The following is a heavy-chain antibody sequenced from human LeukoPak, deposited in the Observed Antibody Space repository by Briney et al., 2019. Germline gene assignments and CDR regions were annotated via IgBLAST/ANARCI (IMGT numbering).Heavy chain of an antibody. CDR1: GFTVSDNY. CDR3: ARDAPQVAAAGVLAS. V-gene: IGHV3-53*01. D-gene: IGHD6-13*01. Sequence: GGSLRLSCAASGFTVSDNYMSWVRQAPGKGLEWVSVMYSGGDTYYANSVKGRFTFSRDISKNTLYLQMNGLRTEDTAMYYCARDAPQVAAAGVLASWGQGTLVTVSS. J-gene: IGHJ5*02. CDR2: MYSGGDT.